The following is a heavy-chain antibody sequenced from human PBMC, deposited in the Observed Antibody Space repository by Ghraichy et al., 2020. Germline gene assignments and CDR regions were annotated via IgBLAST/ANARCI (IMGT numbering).Heavy chain of an antibody. J-gene: IGHJ6*02. Sequence: MGWISAYNGNTNYAQKLQGRVTMTTDTSTSTAYMELRSLRSDDTAVYYCAREGYYYGMDVWGQVITVTASS. V-gene: IGHV1-18*01. CDR2: ISAYNGNT. CDR3: AREGYYYGMDV.